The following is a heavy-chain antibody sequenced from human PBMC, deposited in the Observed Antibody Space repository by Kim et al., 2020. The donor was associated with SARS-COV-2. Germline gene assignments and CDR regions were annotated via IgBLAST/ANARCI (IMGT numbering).Heavy chain of an antibody. J-gene: IGHJ4*02. V-gene: IGHV3-74*01. Sequence: GGSLRLSCVASGFTFNRYWMHWVRQCPGKGLVWVSRINNDWTTTNYADSVKGRFTISRDNAKNTLYLQMNSLRVEDTAVYYCARRYYDSSGVYFFDYWGQGTLVTVSS. CDR2: INNDWTTT. D-gene: IGHD3-22*01. CDR1: GFTFNRYW. CDR3: ARRYYDSSGVYFFDY.